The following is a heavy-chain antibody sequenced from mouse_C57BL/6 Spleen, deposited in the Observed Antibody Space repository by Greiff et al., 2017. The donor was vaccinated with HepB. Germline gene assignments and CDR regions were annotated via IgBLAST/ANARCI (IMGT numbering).Heavy chain of an antibody. CDR1: GFTFSDYY. Sequence: DVKLVESGGGLVQPGGSLKLSCAASGFTFSDYYMYWVRQTPEKRLEWVAYISNGGGSTYYPDTVKGRFTISRDNAKNTLYLQMSRLKSEDTAMYYCARQEGYYYAMDYWGQGTSVTVSS. V-gene: IGHV5-12*01. CDR3: ARQEGYYYAMDY. CDR2: ISNGGGST. J-gene: IGHJ4*01.